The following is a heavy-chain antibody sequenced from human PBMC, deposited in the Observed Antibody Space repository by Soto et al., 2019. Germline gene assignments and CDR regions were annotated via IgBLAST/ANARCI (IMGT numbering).Heavy chain of an antibody. V-gene: IGHV3-30-3*01. CDR2: MSPNGNNQ. J-gene: IGHJ4*02. CDR3: ATGANFYYDTSRY. Sequence: QPWWSLRLSCAAPVFTFIIYALHWFRQSPGKGLEWVAVMSPNGNNQYYADSVKGRFTISRDTSKSTLYLQMTSLRPDDTAVYYCATGANFYYDTSRYWGQGTLVTVSS. CDR1: VFTFIIYA. D-gene: IGHD3-22*01.